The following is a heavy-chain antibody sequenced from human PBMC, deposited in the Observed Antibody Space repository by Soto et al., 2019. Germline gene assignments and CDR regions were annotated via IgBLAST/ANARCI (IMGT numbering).Heavy chain of an antibody. J-gene: IGHJ6*02. V-gene: IGHV4-4*07. CDR1: GGSISSYY. D-gene: IGHD6-19*01. CDR2: IYTSGST. Sequence: PSETLSLTCTVSGGSISSYYWIWIRQPAGKGLEWIGRIYTSGSTNYNPSLKSRVTMSVDTSKNQFSLKLSSVTAADTAVYYCARESSGSGWYESRSYGMDVWGQGTTVTVSS. CDR3: ARESSGSGWYESRSYGMDV.